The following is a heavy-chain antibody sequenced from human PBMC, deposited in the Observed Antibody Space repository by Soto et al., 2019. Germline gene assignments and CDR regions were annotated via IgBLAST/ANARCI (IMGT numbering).Heavy chain of an antibody. CDR3: AKDRAAVAGLGMDV. CDR1: GFTFSSYG. Sequence: QVQLVESGGGVVQPGRSLRLSCAASGFTFSSYGMHWVRQAPGKGLEWVAVISYDGSNKYYADYVKGRFTISRDNSKNTLYLQMNSLRAEDTAVYYCAKDRAAVAGLGMDVWGQGTTVTVSS. CDR2: ISYDGSNK. V-gene: IGHV3-30*18. D-gene: IGHD6-19*01. J-gene: IGHJ6*02.